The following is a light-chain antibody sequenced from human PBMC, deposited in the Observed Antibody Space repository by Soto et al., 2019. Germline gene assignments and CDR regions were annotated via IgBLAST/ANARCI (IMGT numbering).Light chain of an antibody. V-gene: IGKV3-20*01. CDR3: QQYVSSVT. Sequence: EIELTQSPGFLSLSPGERATLSCRASQSVDSSFFAWYQQKPGQAPRLLIYGASKRATGIPDRFSGSGSGTDFTLTISRLEPEDFAVYYCQQYVSSVTFGQGTKVEIK. CDR1: QSVDSSF. CDR2: GAS. J-gene: IGKJ1*01.